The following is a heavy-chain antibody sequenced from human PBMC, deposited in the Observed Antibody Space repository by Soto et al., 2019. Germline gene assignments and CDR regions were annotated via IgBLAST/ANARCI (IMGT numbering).Heavy chain of an antibody. J-gene: IGHJ5*02. D-gene: IGHD3-9*01. CDR3: ARVLRGYFDLNWFDP. CDR2: IIPIFGTA. V-gene: IGHV1-69*06. CDR1: GGTFSSYA. Sequence: SVKVSCKASGGTFSSYAISWVRQAPGQGLEWMGGIIPIFGTANYAQKFQGRVTITADKSTSTAYMELSSLRSEDTAVYYCARVLRGYFDLNWFDPWGQGTLVTVSS.